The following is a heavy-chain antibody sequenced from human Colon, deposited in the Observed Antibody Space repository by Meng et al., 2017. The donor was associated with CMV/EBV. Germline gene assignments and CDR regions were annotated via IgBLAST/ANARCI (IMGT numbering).Heavy chain of an antibody. Sequence: KVSCKASGGTFSTYHINWVRQAPGQGLEWMGRIIPTLDMSDYAPRFQGRLTLTADKVTTTAYMELSGLRSDDTAIYYCARGENLTGDDSWGQGTVVTVSS. V-gene: IGHV1-69*04. CDR2: IIPTLDMS. D-gene: IGHD1-20*01. J-gene: IGHJ5*01. CDR1: GGTFSTYH. CDR3: ARGENLTGDDS.